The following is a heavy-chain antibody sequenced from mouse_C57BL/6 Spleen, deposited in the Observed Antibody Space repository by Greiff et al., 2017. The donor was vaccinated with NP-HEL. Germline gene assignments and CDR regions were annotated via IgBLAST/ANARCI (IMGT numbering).Heavy chain of an antibody. CDR3: TGGYGNYEYFDV. CDR2: IDPEDGDT. CDR1: GFNIKDYY. Sequence: VQLQQSGAELVRPGASVKLSCTASGFNIKDYYMHWVKQRPEQGLEWIGRIDPEDGDTEYAPKFQGKATMTADTSSNTAYLQLSSLTSEDTAVYYCTGGYGNYEYFDVWGTGTTVTVSS. D-gene: IGHD2-1*01. J-gene: IGHJ1*03. V-gene: IGHV14-1*01.